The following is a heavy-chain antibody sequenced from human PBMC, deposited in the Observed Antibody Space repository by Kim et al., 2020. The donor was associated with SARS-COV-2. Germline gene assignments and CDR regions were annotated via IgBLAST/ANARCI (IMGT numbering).Heavy chain of an antibody. Sequence: GGSLRLSCAASGFTFDDYAMHWVRQAPGKGLEWVSGISWNSGSIGYADSVKGRFTISRDNAKNSRYLQMNSLRAEDTALYYCAKESGSYYDEVYYYGMDVWGQGTTVTVSS. CDR3: AKESGSYYDEVYYYGMDV. CDR1: GFTFDDYA. V-gene: IGHV3-9*01. J-gene: IGHJ6*02. D-gene: IGHD1-26*01. CDR2: ISWNSGSI.